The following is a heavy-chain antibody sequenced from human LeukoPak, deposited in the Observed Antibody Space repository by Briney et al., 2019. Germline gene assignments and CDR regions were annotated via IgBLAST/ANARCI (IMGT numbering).Heavy chain of an antibody. CDR3: ARGGIAAAGQDY. J-gene: IGHJ4*02. CDR1: GGSISSSSYY. CDR2: IYYSGST. D-gene: IGHD6-13*01. Sequence: PSETLSLTCTVSGGSISSSSYYWGWIRQPPGKGLEWIGSIYYSGSTYYNPSLKSRVTISVDTSKNQFSLKLSSVTAADTAVYYCARGGIAAAGQDYWGQGTLVTVSS. V-gene: IGHV4-39*07.